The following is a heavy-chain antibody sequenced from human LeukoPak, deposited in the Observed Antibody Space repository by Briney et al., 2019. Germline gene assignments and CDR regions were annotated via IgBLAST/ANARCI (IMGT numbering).Heavy chain of an antibody. V-gene: IGHV4-39*07. CDR3: ARDYYDSSGYYYGIDY. Sequence: SETLSLTCTVSGDSISSSNYYWGWIRQPPGKGLEWIGSIYHSGSTYYNPSLKSRVTISVDTSKNQFSLKLSSVTAADTAVYYCARDYYDSSGYYYGIDYWGQGTLVTVSS. J-gene: IGHJ4*02. CDR1: GDSISSSNYY. CDR2: IYHSGST. D-gene: IGHD3-22*01.